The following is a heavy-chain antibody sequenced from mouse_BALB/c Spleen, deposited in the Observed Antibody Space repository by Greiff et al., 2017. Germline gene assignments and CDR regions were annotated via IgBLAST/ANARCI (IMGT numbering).Heavy chain of an antibody. CDR3: ARYDYRAMDY. V-gene: IGHV5-9*03. Sequence: EVMLVESGGGLVKPGGSLKLSCAASGFTFSSYTMSWVRQTPEKRLEWVATISSGGGNTYYPDSVKGRFTISRDNAKNNLYLQMSSLRSEDTALYYCARYDYRAMDYWGQGTSVTVSS. CDR2: ISSGGGNT. D-gene: IGHD2-4*01. J-gene: IGHJ4*01. CDR1: GFTFSSYT.